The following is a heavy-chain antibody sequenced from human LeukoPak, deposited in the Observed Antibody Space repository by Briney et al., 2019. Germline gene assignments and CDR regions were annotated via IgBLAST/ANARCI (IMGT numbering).Heavy chain of an antibody. CDR3: ARETRKNAAGGTDFFDY. CDR2: TIPLFDTA. V-gene: IGHV1-69*13. J-gene: IGHJ4*02. D-gene: IGHD6-13*01. CDR1: GGTFSNYA. Sequence: ASVKVSCKASGGTFSNYAISWVRQAPGQGLEWMGGTIPLFDTANHAQKFQGRLTITADEPTSTAYMELSSLRSEDTAVYYCARETRKNAAGGTDFFDYWGQGTLVTVSS.